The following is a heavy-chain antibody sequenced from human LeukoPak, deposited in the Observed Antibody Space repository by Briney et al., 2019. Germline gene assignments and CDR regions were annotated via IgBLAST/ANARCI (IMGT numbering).Heavy chain of an antibody. CDR2: IYHSGST. Sequence: KPSETLSLPRAVSWYPLSSGYYLGWIPQPPGNGLEWIGSIYHSGSTYYNPSLKSRVTISVDTSKNQFSLKLSSVTAADTAVYYCARKEGSIAARIDYWGQGTLVTVSS. J-gene: IGHJ4*02. V-gene: IGHV4-38-2*01. CDR1: WYPLSSGYY. CDR3: ARKEGSIAARIDY. D-gene: IGHD6-6*01.